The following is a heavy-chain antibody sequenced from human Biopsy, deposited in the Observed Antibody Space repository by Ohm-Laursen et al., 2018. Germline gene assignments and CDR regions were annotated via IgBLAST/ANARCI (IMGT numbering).Heavy chain of an antibody. CDR1: GFTFSAFS. CDR2: ITGSGGST. Sequence: SLRLSCAASGFTFSAFSMSWVRQAPGKGPEWVSAITGSGGSTFYADSVKGRFTISRDNSKNTLHLQMNSLRAEDTAVYYCAKWAGHDYGRNPANDPLDMWGQGTVVTVPS. D-gene: IGHD4-23*01. J-gene: IGHJ3*02. CDR3: AKWAGHDYGRNPANDPLDM. V-gene: IGHV3-23*01.